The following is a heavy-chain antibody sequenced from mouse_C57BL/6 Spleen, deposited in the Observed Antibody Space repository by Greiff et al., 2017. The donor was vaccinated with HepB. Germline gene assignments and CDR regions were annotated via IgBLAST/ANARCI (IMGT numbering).Heavy chain of an antibody. Sequence: QVHVKQSGAELVRPGASVTLSCKASGYTFTDYEMHWVKQTPVHGLEWIGAIDPETGGTAYNQKFKGKAILTADKSSSTAYMELRSLTSEDSAVYYCTRWITTVVASYYFDYWGQGTTLTVSS. D-gene: IGHD1-1*01. CDR3: TRWITTVVASYYFDY. CDR2: IDPETGGT. CDR1: GYTFTDYE. V-gene: IGHV1-15*01. J-gene: IGHJ2*01.